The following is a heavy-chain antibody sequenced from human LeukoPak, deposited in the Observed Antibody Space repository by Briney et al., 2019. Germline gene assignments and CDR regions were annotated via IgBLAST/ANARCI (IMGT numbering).Heavy chain of an antibody. CDR3: ASPTSIAAAGTGGYYHGMDV. CDR1: GYTFTGYY. D-gene: IGHD6-13*01. V-gene: IGHV1-2*02. CDR2: INPNSGGT. J-gene: IGHJ6*02. Sequence: ASVKVSCKASGYTFTGYYMHWVRQAPGQGLEWMGWINPNSGGTNYAQKFQGRVTMTRDTSISTAYMELSRPRSDDTAVYYCASPTSIAAAGTGGYYHGMDVWGQGTTVTVSS.